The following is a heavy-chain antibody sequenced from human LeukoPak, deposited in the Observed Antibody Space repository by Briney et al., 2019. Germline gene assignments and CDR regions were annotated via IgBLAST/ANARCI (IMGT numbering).Heavy chain of an antibody. Sequence: PGGSLSLSCAASGFTFSSYWMHWVRHAPGKGLVWVSRINRDENSTSYADSVKGRFTISRDNAKNPLYLQMNSLRAEDTAVHYCASLHFDIWGQGTMVTVSS. CDR1: GFTFSSYW. CDR2: INRDENST. V-gene: IGHV3-74*01. CDR3: ASLHFDI. J-gene: IGHJ3*02.